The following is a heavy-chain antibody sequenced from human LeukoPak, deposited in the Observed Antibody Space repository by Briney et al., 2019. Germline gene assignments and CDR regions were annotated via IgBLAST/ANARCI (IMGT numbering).Heavy chain of an antibody. V-gene: IGHV3-53*04. CDR2: IYSGGST. CDR3: ARALDTAMVTSFDY. Sequence: GGSLRLSCAASGFTVSSNYMSWVRQAPGKGLEWVSVIYSGGSTYYADSVEGRFTISRHNSKNTLYLQMNSLRAEDTAVYYCARALDTAMVTSFDYWGQGTLVTVSS. J-gene: IGHJ4*02. CDR1: GFTVSSNY. D-gene: IGHD5-18*01.